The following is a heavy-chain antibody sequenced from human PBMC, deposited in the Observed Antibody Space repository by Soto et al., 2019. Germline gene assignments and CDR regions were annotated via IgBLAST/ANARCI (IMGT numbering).Heavy chain of an antibody. D-gene: IGHD3-10*01. CDR2: IMGSGGTT. CDR1: GFTFSTYA. Sequence: EVQLLESGGGLVQPGGSLTLSCVASGFTFSTYAMGWVRQAPGKGLEWVSGIMGSGGTTSYADSVKGRFTISRDNSKNTLYLEMNNLRAEDTAVYYCAKDWGRVTMVRGVWDKGTTVTVSS. CDR3: AKDWGRVTMVRGV. J-gene: IGHJ6*04. V-gene: IGHV3-23*01.